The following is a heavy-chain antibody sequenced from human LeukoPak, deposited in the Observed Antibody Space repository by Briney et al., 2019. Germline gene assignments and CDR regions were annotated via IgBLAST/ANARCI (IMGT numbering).Heavy chain of an antibody. D-gene: IGHD3-10*01. Sequence: PGGSLRLSCAASGFTLSDYYMSWFRQVPGKGLEWISYISSSGSTIFYADSVKGRFTISRDNAKNSLYLQMNSLRAEDTAVYYCARVLTFGELSLAPWGQGTLVTVSS. CDR2: ISSSGSTI. CDR1: GFTLSDYY. CDR3: ARVLTFGELSLAP. V-gene: IGHV3-11*01. J-gene: IGHJ5*02.